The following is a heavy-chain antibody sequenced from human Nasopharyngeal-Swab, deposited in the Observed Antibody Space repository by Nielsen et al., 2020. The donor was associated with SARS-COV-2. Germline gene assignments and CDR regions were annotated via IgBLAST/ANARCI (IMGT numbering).Heavy chain of an antibody. CDR2: IDGTGDSS. D-gene: IGHD5-12*01. V-gene: IGHV3-23*01. CDR1: GFTFSSYA. Sequence: GGSLRLSCTASGFTFSSYAMSWVRQAPGKALEWVSVIDGTGDSSYYADSVKGRFTISRDNSKNTLYLQMNSLRAEDTAVYYCAVHSGYDLYYYYYMDVWGKGTTVTVSS. CDR3: AVHSGYDLYYYYYMDV. J-gene: IGHJ6*03.